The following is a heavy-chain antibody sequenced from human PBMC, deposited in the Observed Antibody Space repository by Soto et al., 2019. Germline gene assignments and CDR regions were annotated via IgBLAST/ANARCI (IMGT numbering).Heavy chain of an antibody. D-gene: IGHD1-26*01. CDR2: IYYSGRT. V-gene: IGHV4-59*01. CDR1: GGSISNYY. Sequence: QVQLQESGPGLVKPSETLSLTCTVSGGSISNYYWNWIRQPPGKGLEWIGYIYYSGRTNYNPSLQSRVPMSINTAKNQFSLQLSSVTAADTAVYYCARDKVGATACFDYWGQGTLFTVSS. J-gene: IGHJ4*02. CDR3: ARDKVGATACFDY.